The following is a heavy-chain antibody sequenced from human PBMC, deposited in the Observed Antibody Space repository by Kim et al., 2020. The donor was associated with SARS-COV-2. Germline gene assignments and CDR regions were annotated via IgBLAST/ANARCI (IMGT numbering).Heavy chain of an antibody. CDR2: GSNK. D-gene: IGHD2-2*01. CDR3: VVVPATVY. J-gene: IGHJ4*02. V-gene: IGHV3-30*01. Sequence: GSNKYSVDSVKGRFTISRDHSKNTLYLQMNSLRAEDTAVYYCVVVPATVYWGQGTLVTVSS.